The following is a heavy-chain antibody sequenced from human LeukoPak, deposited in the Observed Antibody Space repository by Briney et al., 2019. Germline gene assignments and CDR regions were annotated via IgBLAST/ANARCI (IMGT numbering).Heavy chain of an antibody. J-gene: IGHJ5*02. V-gene: IGHV4-4*09. D-gene: IGHD3-22*01. Sequence: WXRQPPGXGLEWIGYIYTSGSTNYNPSLRSRVTISVDTSKNQFSLKLSSVTAADTAVYYCARRQYYYDSSGYVPGFWFDPWGQGTLVTVSS. CDR2: IYTSGST. CDR3: ARRQYYYDSSGYVPGFWFDP.